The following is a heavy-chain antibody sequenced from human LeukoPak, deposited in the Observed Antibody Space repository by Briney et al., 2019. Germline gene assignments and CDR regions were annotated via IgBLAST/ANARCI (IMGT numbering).Heavy chain of an antibody. CDR1: GYTFTSYG. CDR2: ISAYNGNT. Sequence: ASVKVSCKASGYTFTSYGISWVRQAPGQGLEWMGWISAYNGNTNYAQKLQGRVTITTDTSMSTAYMELRSLRSDDTAVYYCARFSGVAVDYYYGMDVWGQGTTVTVSS. CDR3: ARFSGVAVDYYYGMDV. V-gene: IGHV1-18*01. D-gene: IGHD6-19*01. J-gene: IGHJ6*02.